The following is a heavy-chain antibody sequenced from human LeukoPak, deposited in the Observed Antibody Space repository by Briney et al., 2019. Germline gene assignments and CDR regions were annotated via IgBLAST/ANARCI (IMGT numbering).Heavy chain of an antibody. D-gene: IGHD1-26*01. CDR3: ASNVRAGGGMDV. Sequence: GGSLRLSCAASGFTFSSYNMYWVRQAPGEGLEWVSYISGSSSSIYYADSVKGRFTISRDSAKNSLYLQMNSLRDEDTAVYYCASNVRAGGGMDVWGQGTTVTVS. CDR1: GFTFSSYN. V-gene: IGHV3-48*02. J-gene: IGHJ6*02. CDR2: ISGSSSSI.